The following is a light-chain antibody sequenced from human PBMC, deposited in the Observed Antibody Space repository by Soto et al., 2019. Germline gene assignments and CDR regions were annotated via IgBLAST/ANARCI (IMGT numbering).Light chain of an antibody. CDR2: EVS. CDR3: ISRTSSGPLWV. V-gene: IGLV2-14*01. CDR1: SSDVGGYNY. Sequence: QSALTQPASVSGSPGQSITISCTGTSSDVGGYNYVSWYQHHPGKAPKLMISEVSNRPSGVSDRFSGSKSGNTASLTISGLQAEDEADYYCISRTSSGPLWVFGGGTKATVL. J-gene: IGLJ3*02.